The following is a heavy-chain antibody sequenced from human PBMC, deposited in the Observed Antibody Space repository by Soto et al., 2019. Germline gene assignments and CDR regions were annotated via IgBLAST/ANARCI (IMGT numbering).Heavy chain of an antibody. J-gene: IGHJ4*02. Sequence: GGSRRLSCAASGFTFSSYWMHWVRQAPGKGLVWVSRIRSDGSNAEYADSVKGRFTISRDNAENTLYLQMNSLRVEDTAVYYCARGDGDYHDGNGYLGRHWGQGTLVTVSS. CDR3: ARGDGDYHDGNGYLGRH. CDR2: IRSDGSNA. CDR1: GFTFSSYW. V-gene: IGHV3-74*03. D-gene: IGHD3-22*01.